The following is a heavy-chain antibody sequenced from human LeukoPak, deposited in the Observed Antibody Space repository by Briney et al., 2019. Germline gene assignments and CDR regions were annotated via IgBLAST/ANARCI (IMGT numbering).Heavy chain of an antibody. CDR2: TYYRSKWYN. CDR3: ARDNRYYGSSGVMGFDP. Sequence: SQTLSLTCAISGDSVSSNSAAWNWIRQSPSRGFEWLGRTYYRSKWYNDYAVSVKSRITINPDTSKNQFSLQLNSVTPEDTAVYYCARDNRYYGSSGVMGFDPWGQGTLVTVSS. V-gene: IGHV6-1*01. CDR1: GDSVSSNSAA. J-gene: IGHJ5*02. D-gene: IGHD3-10*01.